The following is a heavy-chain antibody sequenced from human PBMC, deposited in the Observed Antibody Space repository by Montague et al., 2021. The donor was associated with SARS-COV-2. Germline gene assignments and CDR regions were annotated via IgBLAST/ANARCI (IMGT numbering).Heavy chain of an antibody. CDR1: GGSLSDYH. Sequence: SETLSLICAVYGGSLSDYHWTWIRQSPGGGLEWIGETNYGGSTKYNPSLRSRVTISIDTSKNQFSLKLTSVNAADTAVYYCARGAPGYWGQGTLVTVSS. D-gene: IGHD1-1*01. J-gene: IGHJ4*02. CDR3: ARGAPGY. V-gene: IGHV4-34*01. CDR2: TNYGGST.